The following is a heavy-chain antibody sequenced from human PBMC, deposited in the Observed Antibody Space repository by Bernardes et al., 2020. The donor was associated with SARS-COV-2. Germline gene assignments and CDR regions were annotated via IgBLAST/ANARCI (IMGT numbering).Heavy chain of an antibody. V-gene: IGHV3-74*01. Sequence: GWSLRLSCAASGFTFSNYWMHWVRQTPEKGLVWVSRLNGDGSSTNYADSVKGRFSISRDNAKNTVYLQMNSLRVEDTALYYCVRGSGNYYFDVWGQGILVTVSS. CDR3: VRGSGNYYFDV. J-gene: IGHJ4*02. D-gene: IGHD1-26*01. CDR1: GFTFSNYW. CDR2: LNGDGSST.